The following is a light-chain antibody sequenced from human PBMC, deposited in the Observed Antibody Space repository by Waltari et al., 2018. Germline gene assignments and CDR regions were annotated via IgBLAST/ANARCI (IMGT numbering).Light chain of an antibody. CDR2: EVS. Sequence: QSALTQPASVSGSPGQPITISCTRATSGLVHYNYVSWYQQHPDKAPRLMIYEVSNRPSGVSNRFSGSKSGNTASLTISGLQAEDEADYYCFSYTTSSTWVFGGGTKLTVL. J-gene: IGLJ3*02. CDR1: TSGLVHYNY. CDR3: FSYTTSSTWV. V-gene: IGLV2-14*01.